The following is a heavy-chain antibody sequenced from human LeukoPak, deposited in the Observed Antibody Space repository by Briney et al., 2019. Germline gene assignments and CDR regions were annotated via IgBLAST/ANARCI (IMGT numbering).Heavy chain of an antibody. Sequence: AISGRGGSTYYADSVKGRFTISRDNSKNTLYLQMNSLRAEDTAVYYCAKIVTHWGQGTMVTVSS. CDR3: AKIVTH. V-gene: IGHV3-23*01. J-gene: IGHJ3*01. CDR2: ISGRGGST. D-gene: IGHD1-26*01.